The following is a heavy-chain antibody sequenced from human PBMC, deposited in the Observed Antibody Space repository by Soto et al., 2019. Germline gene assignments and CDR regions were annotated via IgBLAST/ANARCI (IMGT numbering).Heavy chain of an antibody. CDR2: ISPSGDSA. J-gene: IGHJ4*02. V-gene: IGHV1-46*01. D-gene: IGHD1-26*01. CDR1: GYTFTNYF. CDR3: TRDSGSHSLDY. Sequence: GASVKVSCKASGYTFTNYFMHWVRQAPGQGLEWMGIISPSGDSATYAQKFQGRVTTTRDTSTSTVYMELSSLRSEDTAVYYCTRDSGSHSLDYWGQGTLVTVSS.